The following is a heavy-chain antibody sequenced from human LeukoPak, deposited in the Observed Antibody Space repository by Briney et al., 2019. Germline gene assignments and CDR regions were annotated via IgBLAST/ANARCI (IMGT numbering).Heavy chain of an antibody. V-gene: IGHV4-34*01. D-gene: IGHD3-22*01. Sequence: SETLSLTCAVYGGSFSGYYWSWIRQPPGKGLEWIGEINHSGSTNYNPSLKSRVTISVDTSKNQFSLKLSSVTAADTAVYYCARGVPYYYDSSGYYYFDYGGQGTLVTVSS. J-gene: IGHJ4*02. CDR1: GGSFSGYY. CDR2: INHSGST. CDR3: ARGVPYYYDSSGYYYFDY.